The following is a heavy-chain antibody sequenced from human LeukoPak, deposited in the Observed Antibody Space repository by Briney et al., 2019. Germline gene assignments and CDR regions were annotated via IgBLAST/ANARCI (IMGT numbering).Heavy chain of an antibody. V-gene: IGHV3-74*01. D-gene: IGHD1-26*01. CDR1: GFTFGSYW. CDR3: ARDEKIVGASGQDY. J-gene: IGHJ4*02. CDR2: INTDGGDT. Sequence: RAGGSLRLSCAASGFTFGSYWMHWVRQAPGKGLVWVSRINTDGGDTIYADSVKGRFTISRDNAKNTLFLQMNSLRAEDTAVYYCARDEKIVGASGQDYWGQGTLVTVSS.